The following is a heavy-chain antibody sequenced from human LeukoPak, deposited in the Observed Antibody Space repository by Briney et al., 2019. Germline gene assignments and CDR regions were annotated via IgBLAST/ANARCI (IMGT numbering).Heavy chain of an antibody. D-gene: IGHD3-10*01. V-gene: IGHV4-34*01. Sequence: PSETLSLTCAVYGGSFSGYYWSWIRQPPGKGLEWIGEINHRGSTNYNPSLKSRVTISVDTSKNQFSLKLSSVTAADTAVYYCARAPSYYYAGRGADYWGQGTLVTVSS. CDR2: INHRGST. J-gene: IGHJ4*02. CDR3: ARAPSYYYAGRGADY. CDR1: GGSFSGYY.